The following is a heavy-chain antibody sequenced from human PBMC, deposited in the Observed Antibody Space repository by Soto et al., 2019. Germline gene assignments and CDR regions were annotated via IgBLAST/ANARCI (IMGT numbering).Heavy chain of an antibody. CDR2: ISAYNGNT. CDR3: ASHSGSYYNWFDP. J-gene: IGHJ5*02. D-gene: IGHD1-26*01. V-gene: IGHV1-18*01. CDR1: GYTFTSYG. Sequence: QVQLVQSGAEVKKPGASVKVSCKASGYTFTSYGISWVRQAPGQGLEWMGWISAYNGNTNYAQKLQGRVTMTTDTXTSTAYRELRSLRSDDTAVYYCASHSGSYYNWFDPWGQGTLVTVSS.